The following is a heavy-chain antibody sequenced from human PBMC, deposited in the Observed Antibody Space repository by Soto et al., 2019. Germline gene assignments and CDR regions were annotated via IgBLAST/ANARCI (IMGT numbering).Heavy chain of an antibody. CDR2: TYYRSKWYN. V-gene: IGHV6-1*01. J-gene: IGHJ5*02. CDR3: ARAYSSSWYNWFDP. D-gene: IGHD6-13*01. Sequence: PSQTLSLTCAISGDSVSSNSAAWNWIRQSPSRGLEWLGRTYYRSKWYNDYAVSVKSRITINPDTSKNQFSLQLNSVTPEDTAVYSCARAYSSSWYNWFDPWGQGTLVTVSS. CDR1: GDSVSSNSAA.